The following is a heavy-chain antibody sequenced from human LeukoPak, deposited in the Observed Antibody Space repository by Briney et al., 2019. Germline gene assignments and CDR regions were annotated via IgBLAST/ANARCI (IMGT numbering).Heavy chain of an antibody. CDR3: ARDPLIIILRGATGPTHYGMDV. CDR2: VNPGVGTT. D-gene: IGHD3-10*01. CDR1: GYTFTTYY. V-gene: IGHV1-46*01. J-gene: IGHJ6*02. Sequence: ASVKVSCKASGYTFTTYYIHWVRQAPGQGLEWMGIVNPGVGTTSYAQNFQGRVTMTRDTSTSTVYMELTSLRSEDTAVYYCARDPLIIILRGATGPTHYGMDVWGQGTTVTVSS.